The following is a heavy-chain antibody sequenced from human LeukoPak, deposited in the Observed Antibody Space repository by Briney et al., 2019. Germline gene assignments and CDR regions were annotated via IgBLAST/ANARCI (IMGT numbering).Heavy chain of an antibody. D-gene: IGHD6-19*01. CDR2: ISGSGGST. Sequence: PGGSLRLSCAASGFTFSSYAMSWVRQAPGKGLEWVSAISGSGGSTYYADSVKGRFTISRDNSKNTLYLQMNSLRAEDTAVYYCAKQGRIAVAGTVDFDYWGQGTLVTVSS. CDR3: AKQGRIAVAGTVDFDY. V-gene: IGHV3-23*01. CDR1: GFTFSSYA. J-gene: IGHJ4*02.